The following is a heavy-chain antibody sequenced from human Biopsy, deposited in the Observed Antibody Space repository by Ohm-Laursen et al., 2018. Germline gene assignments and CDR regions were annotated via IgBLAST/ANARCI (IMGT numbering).Heavy chain of an antibody. V-gene: IGHV1-24*01. Sequence: ASVKASCKASGYTLTELSMHWVRQAPGKGLEWMGGFAPENGKTVYAQNFQARVSMTEDTSTDTAYMELRSLRSEDTAVYYCAADINVWNVNYWGQGTQVTVSS. J-gene: IGHJ4*02. CDR3: AADINVWNVNY. D-gene: IGHD1-1*01. CDR1: GYTLTELS. CDR2: FAPENGKT.